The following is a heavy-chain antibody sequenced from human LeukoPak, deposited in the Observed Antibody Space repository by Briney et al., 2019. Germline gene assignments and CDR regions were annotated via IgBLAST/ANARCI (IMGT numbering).Heavy chain of an antibody. CDR3: ASASELGYCSSTSCLTLGYAAFDI. Sequence: PSETLSLTCTVSGGSISSYYWSWIRQPPGKGLEWIGYIYYSGSTNYNPSLKSRVTISVDTSKNQFSLKLSSVTAADTAVYYCASASELGYCSSTSCLTLGYAAFDIWGQGTMVTVSS. CDR2: IYYSGST. D-gene: IGHD2-2*01. J-gene: IGHJ3*02. V-gene: IGHV4-59*01. CDR1: GGSISSYY.